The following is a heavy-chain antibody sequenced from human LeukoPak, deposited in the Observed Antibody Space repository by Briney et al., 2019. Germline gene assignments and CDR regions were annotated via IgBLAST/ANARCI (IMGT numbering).Heavy chain of an antibody. D-gene: IGHD3-22*01. CDR2: ISYDGSNK. V-gene: IGHV3-30*01. J-gene: IGHJ4*02. Sequence: GGSLRLSCAASAFTFSTYAMHWVRQAPGKGLKWVAVISYDGSNKYYADSVKGRFTISRDNSKNTLYLQMNSLRAEDTAVYYCARDGTYYYDSSGTSAPRYYFDYWGQGTLVTVSS. CDR3: ARDGTYYYDSSGTSAPRYYFDY. CDR1: AFTFSTYA.